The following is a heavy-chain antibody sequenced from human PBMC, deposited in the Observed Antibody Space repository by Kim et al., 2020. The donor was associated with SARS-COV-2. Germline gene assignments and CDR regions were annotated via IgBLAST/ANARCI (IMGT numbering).Heavy chain of an antibody. V-gene: IGHV3-23*01. J-gene: IGHJ4*02. CDR3: AKGERITRIVVVTLFDY. D-gene: IGHD3-22*01. CDR2: ISGSGGST. Sequence: GGSLRLSCAASRSTFSSYAMSWFRQAPGKGLEWVSAISGSGGSTYYADPVKGRFTISRDNSKNTLYLQMNSLRAEDTAVYYCAKGERITRIVVVTLFDYWGQGTLVTVSS. CDR1: RSTFSSYA.